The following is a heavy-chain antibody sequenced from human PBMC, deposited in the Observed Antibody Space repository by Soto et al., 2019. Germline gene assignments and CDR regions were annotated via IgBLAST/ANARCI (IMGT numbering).Heavy chain of an antibody. J-gene: IGHJ3*01. Sequence: QVQLQESGPGLVKPSQTLSLACTVSGGSVGSGEYYYSWIRQPPGKGLEWIGYIYDSGITNYTPHLKGLVTMSLDRSNNQVSLKLSSVTAADTAVYFCARDVAHGYTENVWGQGTMVTVSS. D-gene: IGHD5-18*01. CDR1: GGSVGSGEYY. CDR3: ARDVAHGYTENV. CDR2: IYDSGIT. V-gene: IGHV4-30-4*01.